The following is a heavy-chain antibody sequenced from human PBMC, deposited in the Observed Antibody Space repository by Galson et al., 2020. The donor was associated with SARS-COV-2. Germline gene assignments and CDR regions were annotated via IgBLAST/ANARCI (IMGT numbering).Heavy chain of an antibody. CDR2: TYYRSNWYN. CDR1: GDSVSSNT. V-gene: IGHV6-1*01. CDR3: VRGRWSSSSWYGRTSNWLAP. J-gene: IGHJ5*02. D-gene: IGHD6-13*01. Sequence: SETLSLTCAISGDSVSSNTWNWDRQSPSRGLEWLGRTYYRSNWYNDYAVFVKSRITINTDTSQNQFSLQLSSVTTEDTAIYYCVRGRWSSSSWYGRTSNWLAPWGQGTLVIVSS.